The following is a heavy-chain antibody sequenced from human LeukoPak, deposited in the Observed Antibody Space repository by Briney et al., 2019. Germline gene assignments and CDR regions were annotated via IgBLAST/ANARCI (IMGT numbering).Heavy chain of an antibody. CDR3: ARDRTWVGGFDI. CDR1: GFTFSSYS. D-gene: IGHD4-23*01. J-gene: IGHJ3*02. CDR2: ISPITSTK. Sequence: GGSLRLSCAASGFTFSSYSMNWVRQTPGKGLEWVSYISPITSTKYYADSVEGRFTISRDDARNSLSLQMDSLRAEDTAVYYCARDRTWVGGFDIWGQGTMVTVSS. V-gene: IGHV3-48*04.